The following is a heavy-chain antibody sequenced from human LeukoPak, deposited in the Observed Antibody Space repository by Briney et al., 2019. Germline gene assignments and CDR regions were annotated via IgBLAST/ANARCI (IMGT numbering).Heavy chain of an antibody. CDR2: INPSGGST. CDR1: GYTFTSYY. D-gene: IGHD1-14*01. CDR3: ARALTGWEPAYY. Sequence: ASVKVSCKASGYTFTSYYMHWVRQAPGQGLEWMGIINPSGGSTSYAQKFQGRVTMTTDTSTSTAYMELRSLRSDDTAVYYCARALTGWEPAYYWGQGTLVTVSS. J-gene: IGHJ4*02. V-gene: IGHV1-46*01.